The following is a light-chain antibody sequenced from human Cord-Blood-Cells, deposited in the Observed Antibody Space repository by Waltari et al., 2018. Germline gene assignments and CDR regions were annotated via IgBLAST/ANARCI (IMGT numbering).Light chain of an antibody. CDR2: DVS. CDR1: SSDVRGYNY. Sequence: QSALTQPASVSGSPGQSITISCTGTSSDVRGYNYVSWYQQHPGKTPKLMMYDVSKRHSAVFMLFSGSKFGNTVSLTISGRQAEDEADYYCSSYTSRSTVVFGGGTKLTV. V-gene: IGLV2-14*01. CDR3: SSYTSRSTVV. J-gene: IGLJ2*01.